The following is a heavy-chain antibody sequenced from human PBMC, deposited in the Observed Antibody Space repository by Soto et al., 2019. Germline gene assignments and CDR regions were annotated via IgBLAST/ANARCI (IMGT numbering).Heavy chain of an antibody. V-gene: IGHV3-7*01. CDR3: ARIGVLLAYCGGDCGRFDP. J-gene: IGHJ5*02. CDR1: GFTFSSYW. D-gene: IGHD2-21*01. CDR2: IKQDGSEK. Sequence: GGSLRLSCAASGFTFSSYWMSWVRQAPGKGLEWVANIKQDGSEKYYVDSVKGRFTISRDNAKNSLYLQMNSLRAEDTAVYYCARIGVLLAYCGGDCGRFDPWGQGTLVTVSS.